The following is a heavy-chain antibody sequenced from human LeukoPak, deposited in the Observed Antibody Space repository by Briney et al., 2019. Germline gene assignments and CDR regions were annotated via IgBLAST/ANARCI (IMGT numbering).Heavy chain of an antibody. D-gene: IGHD5-18*01. CDR3: ARGYSYVPDY. Sequence: GGSLRLSCAASGFTFSTYAMSWVRQAPGKGLEWDSDISGSGGVTNYADSVKGRFTISRDNYENTLDLQMDSLRAEDTAVYYCARGYSYVPDYWGQGTLVTVSS. V-gene: IGHV3-23*01. CDR2: ISGSGGVT. J-gene: IGHJ4*02. CDR1: GFTFSTYA.